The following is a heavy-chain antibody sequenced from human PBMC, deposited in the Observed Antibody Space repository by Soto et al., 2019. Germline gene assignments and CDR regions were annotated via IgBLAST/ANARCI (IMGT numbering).Heavy chain of an antibody. D-gene: IGHD6-13*01. CDR3: ARGVIEGSSWYIDP. J-gene: IGHJ5*02. CDR2: IVVGSSNT. Sequence: SVKVSCKASGFTFTSSAVQWVRQARGERLEWIGWIVVGSSNTKYAQKFQERVTITRDLSTSTAYMELSSLRSEDTAVYYCARGVIEGSSWYIDPWGQGTLVTVSS. CDR1: GFTFTSSA. V-gene: IGHV1-58*01.